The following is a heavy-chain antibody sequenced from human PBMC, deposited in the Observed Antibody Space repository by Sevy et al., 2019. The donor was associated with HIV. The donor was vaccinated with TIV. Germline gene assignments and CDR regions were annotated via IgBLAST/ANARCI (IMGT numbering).Heavy chain of an antibody. Sequence: GGSLRLSCAASGFTFSSYAMSWVRQAPGKGVEWVSAISGSGGSTYYADSVKGRFTISRNNSKNTLYLQMNSLRAEDTAVYYCAKDPPGVAAAGTRSAYRRGLGYYYYGMDVWGQGTTVTVSS. CDR3: AKDPPGVAAAGTRSAYRRGLGYYYYGMDV. J-gene: IGHJ6*02. CDR1: GFTFSSYA. CDR2: ISGSGGST. D-gene: IGHD6-13*01. V-gene: IGHV3-23*01.